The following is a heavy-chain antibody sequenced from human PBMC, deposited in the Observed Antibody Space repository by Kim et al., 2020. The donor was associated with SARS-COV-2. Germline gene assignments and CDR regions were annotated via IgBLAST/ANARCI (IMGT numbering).Heavy chain of an antibody. J-gene: IGHJ4*02. CDR3: AREIQLWTFDY. V-gene: IGHV4-39*01. Sequence: SETLSLTCTVSGGSISSSSYYWGWIRQPPGKGLEWIGSIYYSGSTYYNPSLKSRVTISVDTSKNQFSLKLSSVTAADTAVYYCAREIQLWTFDYWGQGTLVTASS. D-gene: IGHD5-18*01. CDR1: GGSISSSSYY. CDR2: IYYSGST.